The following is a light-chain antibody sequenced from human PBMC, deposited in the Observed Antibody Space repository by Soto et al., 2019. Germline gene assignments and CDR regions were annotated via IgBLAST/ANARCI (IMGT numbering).Light chain of an antibody. CDR3: QHYNRYSWT. V-gene: IGKV1-5*01. CDR2: DAS. Sequence: DIQMTQSPSILSASVGDRVTITCRASQSISTWLAWYQQKPGKAPKLLIYDASNLENGVPSRFSGSGSGTEFTLTISSLQPDDFATYYCQHYNRYSWTFGQGTKVDIK. J-gene: IGKJ1*01. CDR1: QSISTW.